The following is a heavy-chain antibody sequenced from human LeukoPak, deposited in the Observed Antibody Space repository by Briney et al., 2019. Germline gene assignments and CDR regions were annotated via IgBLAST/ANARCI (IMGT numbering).Heavy chain of an antibody. J-gene: IGHJ3*02. D-gene: IGHD6-19*01. CDR2: INPNSGGT. V-gene: IGHV1-2*02. CDR3: ARDSYSSGAFDI. CDR1: GYTFTGYY. Sequence: ASVTVSCKASGYTFTGYYLHWVRQAPGQGLEWTGWINPNSGGTNFAQKFQGRVTMTRDTSISTAYMGLSRLRSDDTAVYFCARDSYSSGAFDIWGQGTMVTVSS.